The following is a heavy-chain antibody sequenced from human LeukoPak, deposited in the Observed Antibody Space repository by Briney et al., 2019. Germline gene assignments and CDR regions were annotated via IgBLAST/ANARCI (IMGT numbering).Heavy chain of an antibody. Sequence: PSQTLSLTCTVSGGSISSGSYYWSWSRQPAGKGLEWIGRIYTSGSTNYNPSLKSRVTISVDTSKNQFSLKLSSVTAADTAVYYCARAPNDFWSGYLAFDIWGQGTMVTVSS. J-gene: IGHJ3*02. V-gene: IGHV4-61*02. CDR2: IYTSGST. CDR1: GGSISSGSYY. D-gene: IGHD3-3*01. CDR3: ARAPNDFWSGYLAFDI.